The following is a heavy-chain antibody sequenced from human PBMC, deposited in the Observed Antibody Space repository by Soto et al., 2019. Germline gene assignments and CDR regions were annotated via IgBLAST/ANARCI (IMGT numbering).Heavy chain of an antibody. J-gene: IGHJ4*02. V-gene: IGHV4-61*01. Sequence: SETLSLTFTVSGGSVSSGSYYWSWIRQPPGKGLEWIGYIYYSGSTNYNPSLKSRVTISVDTSKNQFSLKLSSVTAADTAVYYCARALRAAARYYFDYWGQGTLVTVSS. D-gene: IGHD6-13*01. CDR1: GGSVSSGSYY. CDR3: ARALRAAARYYFDY. CDR2: IYYSGST.